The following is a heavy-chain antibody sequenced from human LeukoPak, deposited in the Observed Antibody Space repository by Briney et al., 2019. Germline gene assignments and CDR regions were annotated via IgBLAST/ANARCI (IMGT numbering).Heavy chain of an antibody. Sequence: SETLSLTCTVSGGSISSYYWSWIRQPPGKGLEWIGYIYYSGSTNYNPSLKSRVTISVDTSKNQFSLKLSSVTAADMAVYYCARDSGVASPLDYWGQGTLVTVSS. CDR3: ARDSGVASPLDY. D-gene: IGHD3-10*01. CDR2: IYYSGST. CDR1: GGSISSYY. J-gene: IGHJ4*02. V-gene: IGHV4-59*01.